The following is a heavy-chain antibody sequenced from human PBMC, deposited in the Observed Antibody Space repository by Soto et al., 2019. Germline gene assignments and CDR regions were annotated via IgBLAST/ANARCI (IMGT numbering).Heavy chain of an antibody. CDR3: ARDRGLTVREDYYYYGMDF. CDR1: GGTFSSYA. V-gene: IGHV1-69*06. Sequence: SVKVSCKASGGTFSSYAISWVRQAPGQGLEWMGGIIPIFGTANYAQKFQGRVTITADKSTSTAYMELSSLRSEDTAVYYCARDRGLTVREDYYYYGMDFWGQGTTVTVSS. J-gene: IGHJ6*02. CDR2: IIPIFGTA. D-gene: IGHD3-10*01.